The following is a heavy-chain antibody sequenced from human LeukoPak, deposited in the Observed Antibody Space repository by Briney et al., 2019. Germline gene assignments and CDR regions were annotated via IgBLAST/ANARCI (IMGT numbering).Heavy chain of an antibody. CDR2: IKHDGSEK. V-gene: IGHV3-7*05. J-gene: IGHJ4*02. Sequence: QPGGSLSLSCAASGYSFSSSWMTWVRQAPGKELEWVANIKHDGSEKYFVDSVKGRFTISRDNAKNSLYLQMNSLRAEDTAVYYCARVRWEQRDYWGQGTLVTASS. D-gene: IGHD1-26*01. CDR3: ARVRWEQRDY. CDR1: GYSFSSSW.